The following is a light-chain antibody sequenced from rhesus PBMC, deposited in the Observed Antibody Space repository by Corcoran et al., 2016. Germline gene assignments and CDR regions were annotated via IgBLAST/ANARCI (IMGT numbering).Light chain of an antibody. CDR1: QGISNW. CDR3: QQHNSNPPT. CDR2: AAS. V-gene: IGKV1-33*02. Sequence: DIQMTQSPSSLSASVGDRVTITCQASQGISNWLAWYQQKPGKAPKLLIYAASSLQSGVPSRFSGSGSWTEFTLTISSLQPGDFATYYCQQHNSNPPTFGGGTKVEIK. J-gene: IGKJ4*01.